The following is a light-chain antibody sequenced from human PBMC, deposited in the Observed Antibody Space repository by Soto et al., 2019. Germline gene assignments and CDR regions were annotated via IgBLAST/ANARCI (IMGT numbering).Light chain of an antibody. CDR2: EGS. CDR3: CSFTTSSTLVV. J-gene: IGLJ2*01. CDR1: SSDVGGFNL. V-gene: IGLV2-14*02. Sequence: QSALTQPASVSGSPGQSITISCTGTSSDVGGFNLVSWYQHHPGKAPKLIIYEGSRRPSGVSYRFSGSRSGNTASLTLSGLQAEDEADYYCCSFTTSSTLVVFGGGTKLTVL.